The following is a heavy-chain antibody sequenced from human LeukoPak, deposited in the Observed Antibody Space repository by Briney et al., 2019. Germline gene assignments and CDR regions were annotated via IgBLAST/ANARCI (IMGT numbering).Heavy chain of an antibody. CDR2: INPYSGGT. CDR3: ARGLTSMDPFDY. CDR1: GYTFTGYY. Sequence: ASVKVSCKASGYTFTGYYMHWVRQAPGQGLEWMGWINPYSGGTNYAQKFQGRVTMSRDTSISTAYMELSSLTSDDTAMYYCARGLTSMDPFDYWGQGTLVTVSS. V-gene: IGHV1-2*02. J-gene: IGHJ4*02. D-gene: IGHD1-1*01.